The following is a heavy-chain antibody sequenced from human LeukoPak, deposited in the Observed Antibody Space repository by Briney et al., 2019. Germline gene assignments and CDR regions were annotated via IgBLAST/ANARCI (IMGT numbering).Heavy chain of an antibody. D-gene: IGHD3-22*01. V-gene: IGHV3-74*01. CDR1: GFTFSSYW. CDR3: ARAPYYYDSSGYWVRDIDY. J-gene: IGHJ4*02. CDR2: INSDGSST. Sequence: PGGSLRLSCAASGFTFSSYWMHWVRQAPGKGLVWVSRINSDGSSTSYADSVKGRFTISRDNAKNTLYLQMNSLRAEDTAVYYCARAPYYYDSSGYWVRDIDYWGQGTLVTVSS.